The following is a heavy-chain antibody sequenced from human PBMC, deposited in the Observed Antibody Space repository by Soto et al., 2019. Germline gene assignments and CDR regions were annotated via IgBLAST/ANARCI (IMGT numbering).Heavy chain of an antibody. Sequence: EVQLLESGGGLVQPGGSLRLSCASSGFNFNINGMSWVRQAPGKGLEWVSHIGGSGASFYYAESVRGRFTISRDNSNNTLYLRMNSLRAEDTAIYYCAKAYDFVSFDMWGQGTMVTVSS. CDR2: IGGSGASF. CDR3: AKAYDFVSFDM. J-gene: IGHJ3*02. V-gene: IGHV3-23*01. CDR1: GFNFNING. D-gene: IGHD3-16*01.